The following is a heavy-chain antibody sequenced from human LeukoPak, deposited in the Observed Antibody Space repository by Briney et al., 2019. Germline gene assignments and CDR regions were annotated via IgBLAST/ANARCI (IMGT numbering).Heavy chain of an antibody. CDR2: ISYSGST. V-gene: IGHV4-59*01. CDR1: GGSISSYF. Sequence: SETLPLTCTVSGGSISSYFWSWIRQPPGKGLDWIGCISYSGSTNYNPSLKSRVTISVHTSKNQFSLKLSSVTAADTAVYYCARAPQLGIGFNDAFDIWGQGTLLTVSS. D-gene: IGHD3-16*01. J-gene: IGHJ3*02. CDR3: ARAPQLGIGFNDAFDI.